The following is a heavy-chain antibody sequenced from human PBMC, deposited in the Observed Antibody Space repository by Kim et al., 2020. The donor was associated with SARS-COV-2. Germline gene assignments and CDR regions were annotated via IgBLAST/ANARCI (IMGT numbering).Heavy chain of an antibody. CDR2: ISAYNGNT. J-gene: IGHJ6*02. CDR1: GYTFTSYG. V-gene: IGHV1-18*01. Sequence: ASVKVSCKASGYTFTSYGISWVRQAPGQGLEWMGWISAYNGNTNYAQKLQGRVTMTTDTSTSTAYMELRSLRSDDTAVYYCARDLSCGGDCYPSDYYYGMDVWGQGTTVTVSS. D-gene: IGHD2-21*02. CDR3: ARDLSCGGDCYPSDYYYGMDV.